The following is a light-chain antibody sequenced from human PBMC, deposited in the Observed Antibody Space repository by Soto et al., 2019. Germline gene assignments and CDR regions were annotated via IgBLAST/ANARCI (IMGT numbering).Light chain of an antibody. Sequence: DIQMTQSPSSLSASVGDRVAITCRAGQNVGMSLNWFQQKPGKAPKLLIYGASALKTGVPRRFSGTGSGTDFTLTITSLQPEDFATYYCQHSNNVPRTFGEGTRLDIK. J-gene: IGKJ1*01. CDR3: QHSNNVPRT. CDR2: GAS. V-gene: IGKV1-39*01. CDR1: QNVGMS.